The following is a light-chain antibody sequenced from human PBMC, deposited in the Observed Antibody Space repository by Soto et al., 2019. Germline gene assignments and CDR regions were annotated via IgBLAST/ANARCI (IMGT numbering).Light chain of an antibody. CDR3: SSYTSNHVV. CDR1: STDVRGYKY. V-gene: IGLV2-14*01. Sequence: QSALTQPASVSGSPGQSITISCTGTSTDVRGYKYVSWYQQHPGKAPKLMIYDVSNRPSGVSNRFSGSKSGNTASLTISGLQAEDEADYYCSSYTSNHVVFGGGTKVTVL. J-gene: IGLJ2*01. CDR2: DVS.